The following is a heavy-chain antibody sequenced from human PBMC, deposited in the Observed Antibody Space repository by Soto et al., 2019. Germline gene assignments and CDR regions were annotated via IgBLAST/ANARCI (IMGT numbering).Heavy chain of an antibody. CDR1: GFTFSSYA. Sequence: GGSLRLSCAASGFTFSSYAMSWVRQAPGKGLEWVAVISYDGSNKYYADSVKGRFTISRDNSKNTLYLQMNSLRAEDTAVYYCAKAGGAAGTVDYFDYWGQGTLVTVSS. CDR3: AKAGGAAGTVDYFDY. CDR2: ISYDGSNK. V-gene: IGHV3-30-3*01. D-gene: IGHD6-13*01. J-gene: IGHJ4*02.